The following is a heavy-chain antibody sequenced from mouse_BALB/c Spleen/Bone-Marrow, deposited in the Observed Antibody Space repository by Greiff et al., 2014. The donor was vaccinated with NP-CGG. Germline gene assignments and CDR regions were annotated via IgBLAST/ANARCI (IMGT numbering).Heavy chain of an antibody. CDR2: ISYSGNT. V-gene: IGHV3-2*02. Sequence: VQLQQSGPGLVKPPQSLSLTCTVTGYSITSDYAWNWIRQFPGNKLEWMGYISYSGNTSYSPSLKSRISITRDTSKNQFFLQLNSVTTEDTATYYCARGSNYYALNYWGRGTSVTVSS. J-gene: IGHJ4*01. CDR1: GYSITSDYA. D-gene: IGHD1-1*01. CDR3: ARGSNYYALNY.